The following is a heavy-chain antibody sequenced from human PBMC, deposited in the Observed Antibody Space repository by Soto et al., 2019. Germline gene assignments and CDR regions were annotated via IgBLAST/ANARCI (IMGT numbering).Heavy chain of an antibody. CDR2: ISITSSYI. J-gene: IGHJ4*02. CDR3: AAGIADYYDSSGYYAY. V-gene: IGHV3-21*01. D-gene: IGHD3-22*01. Sequence: GGSLRLSCAASGITFSTYSMNWVRQAPGKGLEWVSSISITSSYIYYADSLKGRFTVSRDNAKNTLYLQMNSLRAEDTAVYYCAAGIADYYDSSGYYAYWGQVILVTVYS. CDR1: GITFSTYS.